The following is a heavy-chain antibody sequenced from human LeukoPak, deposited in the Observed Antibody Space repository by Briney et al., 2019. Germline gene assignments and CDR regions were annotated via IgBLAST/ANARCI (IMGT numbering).Heavy chain of an antibody. CDR1: GYTFTSYG. V-gene: IGHV1-2*02. J-gene: IGHJ4*02. D-gene: IGHD2-2*01. CDR2: INPNSGGT. CDR3: ARVAYCSSTSCYRLFDY. Sequence: GASVKVSCKASGYTFTSYGISWVRQAPGQGLAWMGWINPNSGGTNYAQKLQGRVTMTRDTSISTAYMELSRLRSDDTAVYYCARVAYCSSTSCYRLFDYWGQGTLVTVSS.